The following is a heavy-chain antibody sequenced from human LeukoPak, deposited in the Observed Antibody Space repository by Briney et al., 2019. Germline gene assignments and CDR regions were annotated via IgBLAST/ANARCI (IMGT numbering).Heavy chain of an antibody. CDR3: ASASYYYGLGESTH. Sequence: SETLSLTCSVSGGPIRNWCWNWIRQSAGKRLEWIGSICLSADINYKPSLKSRLTLSPDMSNNEISLKLTSVTAADTAVYYCASASYYYGLGESTHWGQGTLVTVSS. CDR1: GGPIRNWC. CDR2: ICLSADI. V-gene: IGHV4-4*07. D-gene: IGHD3-10*01. J-gene: IGHJ4*02.